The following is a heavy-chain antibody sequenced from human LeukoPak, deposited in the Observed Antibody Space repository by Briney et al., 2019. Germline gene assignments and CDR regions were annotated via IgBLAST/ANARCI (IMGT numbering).Heavy chain of an antibody. Sequence: GSLRLSCAASGFTFSSYSMNWVRQAPGKGLEWVSYISSSSSTIYYADSVKGRFTISRDNAKNSLYLQMNSLRAEDTALYYCAKLNLGYSSGWYGAFDIWGQGTMVTVSS. CDR1: GFTFSSYS. V-gene: IGHV3-48*01. D-gene: IGHD6-19*01. CDR3: AKLNLGYSSGWYGAFDI. CDR2: ISSSSSTI. J-gene: IGHJ3*02.